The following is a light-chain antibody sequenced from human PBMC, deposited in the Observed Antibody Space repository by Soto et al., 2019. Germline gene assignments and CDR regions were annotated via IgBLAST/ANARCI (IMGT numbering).Light chain of an antibody. J-gene: IGKJ1*01. CDR2: GAS. CDR1: QSVSSSY. V-gene: IGKV3-20*01. Sequence: EIIMTQSPVTLSVSPGERATLSCRASQSVSSSYLAWYQQKPGQAPRLLIFGASSRAAGIPDRFSGSGSGTDFTLTISRLEPEDFAVYYCQQYAGSPPWTFGQGTKVDIK. CDR3: QQYAGSPPWT.